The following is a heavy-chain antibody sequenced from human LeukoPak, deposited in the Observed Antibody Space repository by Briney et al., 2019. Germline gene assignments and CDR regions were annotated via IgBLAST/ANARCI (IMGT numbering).Heavy chain of an antibody. CDR3: ARATNYDFWSGYFYYFDY. J-gene: IGHJ4*02. Sequence: SETLSLTCAVYGGSFSGYYWSWIRQPPGKGLEWIGEINHSGSTNYNPSLKSRVTISVDTSKNQFSLKLSSVTAADTAVYYCARATNYDFWSGYFYYFDYWGQGTLVTVSS. V-gene: IGHV4-34*01. CDR1: GGSFSGYY. D-gene: IGHD3-3*01. CDR2: INHSGST.